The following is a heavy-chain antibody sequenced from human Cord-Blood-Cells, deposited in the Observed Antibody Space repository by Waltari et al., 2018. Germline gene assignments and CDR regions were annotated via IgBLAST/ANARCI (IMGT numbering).Heavy chain of an antibody. CDR3: ARQVATIRDAFDI. CDR1: GGSISSSSYY. V-gene: IGHV4-39*01. J-gene: IGHJ3*02. CDR2: IYYSGST. D-gene: IGHD5-12*01. Sequence: QLQLQESGPGLVKPSETLSLTCPVSGGSISSSSYYWGWIRQPPGKGLEWIGSIYYSGSTYYNPSLKSRVTISVDTSKNQFSLKLSSVTAADTAVYYCARQVATIRDAFDIWGQGTMVTVSS.